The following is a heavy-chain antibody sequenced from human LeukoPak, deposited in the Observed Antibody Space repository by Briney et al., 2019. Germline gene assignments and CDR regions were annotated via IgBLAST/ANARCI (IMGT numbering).Heavy chain of an antibody. V-gene: IGHV4-4*07. J-gene: IGHJ4*02. Sequence: PSETLSLTCTVSGDSISSYYWSWIQQPAGKGLEWIGRIHPSGSTNYNPSLKSRVTLSVDTSKNEFSLKLSSVTAADTAVYYCAKGGRWYSPCYFDYWGQGILVTVSS. CDR3: AKGGRWYSPCYFDY. CDR2: IHPSGST. CDR1: GDSISSYY. D-gene: IGHD4-23*01.